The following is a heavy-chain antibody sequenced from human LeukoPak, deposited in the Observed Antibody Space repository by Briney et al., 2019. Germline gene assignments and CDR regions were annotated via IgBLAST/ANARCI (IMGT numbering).Heavy chain of an antibody. V-gene: IGHV1-69*13. D-gene: IGHD4-11*01. J-gene: IGHJ5*02. Sequence: SVRVSCKASGGTFSSYAIGWVRQAPGQGLEWMGRIIPIFGTANYAQKFQGRVTITADESTSTAYMELSSLRSEDTAVYYCARDDSVTRNWFDPWGQGTLVTVSS. CDR1: GGTFSSYA. CDR3: ARDDSVTRNWFDP. CDR2: IIPIFGTA.